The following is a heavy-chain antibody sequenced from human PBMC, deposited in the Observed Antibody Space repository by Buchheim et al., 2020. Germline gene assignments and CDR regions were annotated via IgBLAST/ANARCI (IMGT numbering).Heavy chain of an antibody. D-gene: IGHD5-12*01. CDR2: ISTRGSDV. J-gene: IGHJ4*01. V-gene: IGHV3-48*03. Sequence: EVHLVESGGGSVQPGGSLRLSCAASGFTFTKYEMNWVRQAPGKGLEWVSYISTRGSDVYYSDSAKGRFTISRDNAKTSLYLQMNSLRAEDTAVYYCVRDRSAYDWGYWGHGTL. CDR3: VRDRSAYDWGY. CDR1: GFTFTKYE.